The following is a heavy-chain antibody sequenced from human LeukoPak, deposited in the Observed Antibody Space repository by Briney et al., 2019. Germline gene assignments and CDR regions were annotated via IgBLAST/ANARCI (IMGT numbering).Heavy chain of an antibody. J-gene: IGHJ4*02. CDR1: GGSFNGYY. V-gene: IGHV4-34*01. CDR2: VNHSGSS. CDR3: ARGGWEIPEGYFDF. D-gene: IGHD1-26*01. Sequence: SETLSLTCAVYGGSFNGYYWSWIRQSPGKGLEWIGEVNHSGSSNYNPSLKSRVTVSVDTSKNQFSLKLGSVTAADTAVYYCARGGWEIPEGYFDFWGQGTRVTVSS.